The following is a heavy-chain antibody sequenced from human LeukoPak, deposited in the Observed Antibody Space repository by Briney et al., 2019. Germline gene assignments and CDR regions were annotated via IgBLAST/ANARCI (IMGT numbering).Heavy chain of an antibody. CDR2: ISGSGGST. CDR1: GFTFSSYA. V-gene: IGHV3-23*01. CDR3: AKDLYGSGSYFDY. Sequence: GGSLRLSCAASGFTFSSYAMSWVRQAPGKGLEGASAISGSGGSTYYADSVKGRFTISRDNSKNTLYLQMNSLRAEDTAVYYCAKDLYGSGSYFDYWGQGTLVTVSS. D-gene: IGHD3-10*01. J-gene: IGHJ4*02.